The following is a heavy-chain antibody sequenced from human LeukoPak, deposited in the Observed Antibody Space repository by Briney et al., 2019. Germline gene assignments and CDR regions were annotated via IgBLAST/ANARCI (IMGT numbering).Heavy chain of an antibody. V-gene: IGHV3-23*01. CDR1: GGSFSGYY. CDR2: ISGSGGST. CDR3: AKDQEYYYDSSGYSDY. Sequence: ETLSLTCAVYGGSFSGYYWSWVRQAPGKGLEWVSAISGSGGSTYYADSVKGRFTISRDNSKNTLYLQMNSLRAEDTSVYYCAKDQEYYYDSSGYSDYWGQGTLVTVSS. J-gene: IGHJ4*02. D-gene: IGHD3-22*01.